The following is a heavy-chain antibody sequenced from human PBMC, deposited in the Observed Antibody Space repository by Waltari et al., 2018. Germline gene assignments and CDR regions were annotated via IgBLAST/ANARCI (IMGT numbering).Heavy chain of an antibody. CDR3: ARDSLLSPPYYDILTGYSY. V-gene: IGHV4-38-2*02. CDR1: GYSISSGYY. J-gene: IGHJ4*02. CDR2: IYHSGRT. Sequence: QVQLQESGPGLVKPSETLSLTCAVSGYSISSGYYWGWIRQPPGKGLEWIGSIYHSGRTYYNPSLKSRVTISVDTSKNQFSLKLSSVTAADTAVYYCARDSLLSPPYYDILTGYSYWGQGTLVTVSS. D-gene: IGHD3-9*01.